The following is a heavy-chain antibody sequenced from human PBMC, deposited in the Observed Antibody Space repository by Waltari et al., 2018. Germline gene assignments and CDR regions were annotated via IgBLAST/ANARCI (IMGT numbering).Heavy chain of an antibody. D-gene: IGHD1-1*01. V-gene: IGHV3-23*01. CDR2: ISIRCTKL. CDR3: AKEIRPNDF. CDR1: GFRFSSSS. Sequence: EVQLLESGGGFVQPGGSLRLSCVVSGFRFSSSSMSWVRQAPGKGLEWVSSISIRCTKLYYADSVKGRFTISRDNSKNALHLQMNSLRAEDTAIYYCAKEIRPNDFWGQGTLVTVSS. J-gene: IGHJ4*02.